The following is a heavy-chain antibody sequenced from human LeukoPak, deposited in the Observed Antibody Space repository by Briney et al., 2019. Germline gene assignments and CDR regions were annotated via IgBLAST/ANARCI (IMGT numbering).Heavy chain of an antibody. V-gene: IGHV3-7*01. Sequence: GGSLRLSCAASGFTFRNFWMTWVRQAPGKGLEWVTTINADGSEEDYVDSVKGRFTISRDNAKNSVYLQMNSLRAEDTAVYFCARLRPGVHLDYWGQGTLVTVSS. CDR3: ARLRPGVHLDY. CDR1: GFTFRNFW. J-gene: IGHJ4*02. CDR2: INADGSEE. D-gene: IGHD3-10*01.